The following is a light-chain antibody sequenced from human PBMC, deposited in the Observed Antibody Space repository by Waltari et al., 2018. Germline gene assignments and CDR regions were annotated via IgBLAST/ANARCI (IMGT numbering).Light chain of an antibody. V-gene: IGKV1-5*01. J-gene: IGKJ4*01. CDR3: HQYTNFPLT. Sequence: DLQMTQSPSTLSASVGDRVTIPCRASQSISAWLAWYQLRPGKAPKLLISDASILERGVPSRFSGSGSGTEFTLTINSLQPDDFATYYCHQYTNFPLTFGGGTTVEIK. CDR2: DAS. CDR1: QSISAW.